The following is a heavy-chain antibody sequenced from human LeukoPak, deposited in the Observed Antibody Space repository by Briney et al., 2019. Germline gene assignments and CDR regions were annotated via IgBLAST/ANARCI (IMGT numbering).Heavy chain of an antibody. D-gene: IGHD6-6*01. CDR2: INPNSGGT. CDR1: GYTFTGYY. CDR3: ARAGRHQYSSSYTIGY. J-gene: IGHJ4*02. Sequence: GASVKVSCKASGYTFTGYYMHWVRQAPGQGLEWMGWINPNSGGTNYAQKFQGRVTMTRDTSISTAYTELSRLRSDDTAVYYCARAGRHQYSSSYTIGYWGQGTLVTVSS. V-gene: IGHV1-2*02.